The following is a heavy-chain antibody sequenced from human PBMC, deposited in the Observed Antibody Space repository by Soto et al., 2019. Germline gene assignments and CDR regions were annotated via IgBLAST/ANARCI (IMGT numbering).Heavy chain of an antibody. CDR1: GFTFSTNG. Sequence: EVQLLESGGGLVQPGGSLRLSCVASGFTFSTNGMTWVRQAPGKGLEWVSIISGNSDTTFYADSVKGRFTVSRDNSKNTLYLQMNSLRAVDSAICYGVKDNNWADPGWGQGTLVTVSS. CDR2: ISGNSDTT. D-gene: IGHD3-16*01. CDR3: VKDNNWADPG. J-gene: IGHJ4*02. V-gene: IGHV3-23*01.